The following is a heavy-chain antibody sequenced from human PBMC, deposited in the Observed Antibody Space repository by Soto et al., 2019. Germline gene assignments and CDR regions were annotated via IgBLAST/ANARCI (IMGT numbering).Heavy chain of an antibody. CDR3: ARGSEVASRQLFDF. V-gene: IGHV1-46*01. Sequence: QVQLVQSGAEVRKPGASVRISCKASGYTFTFYYIHCVRQAPGQGLEWMGTVNPSYGDTAYSQKFQGRVTLTRDTSTTTVSMDLSSLRSEDTAVYFCARGSEVASRQLFDFWGQGSLVSVSS. CDR1: GYTFTFYY. CDR2: VNPSYGDT. J-gene: IGHJ5*01. D-gene: IGHD6-6*01.